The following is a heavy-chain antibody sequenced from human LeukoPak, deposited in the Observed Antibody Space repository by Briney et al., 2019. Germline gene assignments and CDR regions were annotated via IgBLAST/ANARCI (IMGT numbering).Heavy chain of an antibody. Sequence: GGSLRLSCAASGFTFSNAWMSWVRQAPGKGLEWVGRIKSKTDGGTTDYAAPVKGRFTISRDDSKNTLYLQMNSLKTEDTAVHYCTTDGNYGDYVSAYWGQGTLVTVSS. CDR1: GFTFSNAW. CDR3: TTDGNYGDYVSAY. CDR2: IKSKTDGGTT. D-gene: IGHD4-17*01. J-gene: IGHJ4*02. V-gene: IGHV3-15*01.